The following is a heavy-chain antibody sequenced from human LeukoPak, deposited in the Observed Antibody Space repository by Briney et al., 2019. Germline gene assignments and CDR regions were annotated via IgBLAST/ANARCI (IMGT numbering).Heavy chain of an antibody. J-gene: IGHJ3*02. CDR1: GSTFSRYW. Sequence: GGSLRLSCAASGSTFSRYWMHWVRQAPGKGLVWVSHINRDGSRKTYAASVKGRFTISGDNAKNTLYLKMNILGVGETAVYFFTDPFGDVFDSWGQGRVVTVCS. CDR3: TDPFGDVFDS. D-gene: IGHD3-3*01. CDR2: INRDGSRK. V-gene: IGHV3-74*03.